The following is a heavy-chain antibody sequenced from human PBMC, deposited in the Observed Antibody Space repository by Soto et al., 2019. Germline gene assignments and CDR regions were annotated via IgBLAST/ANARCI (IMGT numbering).Heavy chain of an antibody. Sequence: QVHLQESGPGLVKPSGTLSLICTVSGGSIYSRNRWSWVRQSPAKGLEWIGEISHTGSTNYSPSLNSRVTISLDKSNNQFSLNLRSMTAADAAVYYCANTRGLGLLDVWGKGTAVTVSS. CDR1: GGSIYSRNR. V-gene: IGHV4-4*02. CDR2: ISHTGST. CDR3: ANTRGLGLLDV. J-gene: IGHJ6*04. D-gene: IGHD3-10*01.